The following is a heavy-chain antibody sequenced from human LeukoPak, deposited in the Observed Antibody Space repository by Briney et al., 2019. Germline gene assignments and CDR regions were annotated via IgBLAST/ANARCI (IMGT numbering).Heavy chain of an antibody. CDR3: ARLTSAVAGSPNP. Sequence: PSETLSLTCTVSGGSISSSSYYWGWIRQPPGKGLEWIGSIYYSGSTYYNPSHKSRVTISVDTSKNQFSLKLSSVTAADTAVYYCARLTSAVAGSPNPWGQGTLVTVSS. D-gene: IGHD6-19*01. J-gene: IGHJ5*02. V-gene: IGHV4-39*01. CDR1: GGSISSSSYY. CDR2: IYYSGST.